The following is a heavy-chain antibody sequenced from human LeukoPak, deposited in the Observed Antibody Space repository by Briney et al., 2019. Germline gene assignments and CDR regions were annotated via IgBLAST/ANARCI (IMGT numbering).Heavy chain of an antibody. V-gene: IGHV1-69*13. J-gene: IGHJ3*02. D-gene: IGHD3-10*01. Sequence: SVKVSCKASGGTFSSYAISWVRQAPGQGLEWMGGIIPIFGTANYAQKFQGRVTITADESTSTAYMELSSLRSEDTAVYYCASEGGTYYYGSGSYYNVRNDAFDIWGQGTMVTVSS. CDR2: IIPIFGTA. CDR3: ASEGGTYYYGSGSYYNVRNDAFDI. CDR1: GGTFSSYA.